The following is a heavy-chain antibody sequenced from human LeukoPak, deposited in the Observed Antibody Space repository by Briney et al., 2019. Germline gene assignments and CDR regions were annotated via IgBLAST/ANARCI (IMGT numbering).Heavy chain of an antibody. V-gene: IGHV3-64*01. CDR1: GFTFSSYA. Sequence: GGSLRLSCAASGFTFSSYAMHWVRQAPGKGLEYVSAISSNGGSTYYANSVKGRFTISRDNSKNTLYLQMGSLRAEDMAVYYCARVSFSGCPDYWGQGTLVTVSS. CDR3: ARVSFSGCPDY. CDR2: ISSNGGST. J-gene: IGHJ4*02. D-gene: IGHD6-19*01.